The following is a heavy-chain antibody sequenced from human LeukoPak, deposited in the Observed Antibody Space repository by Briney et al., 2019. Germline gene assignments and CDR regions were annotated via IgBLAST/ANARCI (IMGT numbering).Heavy chain of an antibody. V-gene: IGHV5-51*01. CDR2: IYPGDSDT. CDR3: ARGCKWELPGLDY. J-gene: IGHJ4*02. D-gene: IGHD1-26*01. CDR1: GYSFTSYW. Sequence: GESLKISCKGSGYSFTSYWIGWVRQMPGKGLEGLGIIYPGDSDTRYSPSFQGQVTISADKSISTAYLQWSSLKASDTAMYYCARGCKWELPGLDYWGQGTLVTVSS.